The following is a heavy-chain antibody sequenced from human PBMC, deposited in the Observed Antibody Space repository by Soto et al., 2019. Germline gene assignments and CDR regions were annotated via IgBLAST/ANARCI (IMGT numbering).Heavy chain of an antibody. CDR3: ARVGQDCSGGSCYKGSLSFDY. CDR1: GYTFTSYY. CDR2: INPSGGST. J-gene: IGHJ4*02. V-gene: IGHV1-46*03. Sequence: ASVKVSCKASGYTFTSYYMHWVRQAPGQGLEWMGIINPSGGSTSYAQKFQGRVTMTRDTSTSTVYMELSSLRSEDTAVYYCARVGQDCSGGSCYKGSLSFDYWGQGTLVTVSS. D-gene: IGHD2-15*01.